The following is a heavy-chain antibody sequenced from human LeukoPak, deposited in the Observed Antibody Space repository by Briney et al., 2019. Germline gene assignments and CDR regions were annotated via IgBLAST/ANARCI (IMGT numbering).Heavy chain of an antibody. CDR1: GFAFSNYW. CDR2: IKSDGSST. CDR3: SRDSLSSCGGDCYSGLDV. J-gene: IGHJ6*02. D-gene: IGHD2-21*02. Sequence: GGSLRLSCAASGFAFSNYWMHWVRQAPGEALMWVSRIKSDGSSTTYADSVKGRFTISRDNAKNTLYLQMNSLRAEDTAVYYCSRDSLSSCGGDCYSGLDVWGQGTTVTVSS. V-gene: IGHV3-74*01.